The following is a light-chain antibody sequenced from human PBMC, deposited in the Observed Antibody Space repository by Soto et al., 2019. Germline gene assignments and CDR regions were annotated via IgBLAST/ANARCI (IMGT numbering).Light chain of an antibody. Sequence: QSVLTQPPSVSGAPGQRVTISCTGSSSNIGAGYDVHWYQQLPGTAPKLVIYGNRNRPSGVPDRFSGSKSGTSAFLAITGLQAEDEADYYCSSYTSSSTSYVFGTGTKLTVL. CDR3: SSYTSSSTSYV. CDR2: GNR. J-gene: IGLJ1*01. CDR1: SSNIGAGYD. V-gene: IGLV1-40*01.